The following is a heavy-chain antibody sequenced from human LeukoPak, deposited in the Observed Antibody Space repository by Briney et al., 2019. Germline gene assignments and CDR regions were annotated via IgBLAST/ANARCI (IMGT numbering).Heavy chain of an antibody. J-gene: IGHJ6*03. V-gene: IGHV4-59*12. D-gene: IGHD3-3*01. CDR3: ARAAYYDFRAGLAFYYYYMDV. CDR2: IYYSGST. CDR1: GGSISSYY. Sequence: SETLSLTCTVSGGSISSYYWSWIRQPPGKGLEWIGYIYYSGSTNYNPSLKSRVTISVDTSKNQFSLKLSSVTAADTAVYYCARAAYYDFRAGLAFYYYYMDVWGKGTTVTVSS.